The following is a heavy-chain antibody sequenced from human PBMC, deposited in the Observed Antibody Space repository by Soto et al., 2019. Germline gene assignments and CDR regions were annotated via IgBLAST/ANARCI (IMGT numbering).Heavy chain of an antibody. V-gene: IGHV4-31*03. D-gene: IGHD3-22*01. Sequence: SETLSLTCTVSGGSISSGGYYWSLIRQHPGKGLEWIGYIYYSGSTYYNPSLKSRVTISVDTSKNQFSLKLSSVTAADTAVYYCARTYYYDSSGPALFDYWGQGTLVTVSS. CDR2: IYYSGST. CDR3: ARTYYYDSSGPALFDY. J-gene: IGHJ4*02. CDR1: GGSISSGGYY.